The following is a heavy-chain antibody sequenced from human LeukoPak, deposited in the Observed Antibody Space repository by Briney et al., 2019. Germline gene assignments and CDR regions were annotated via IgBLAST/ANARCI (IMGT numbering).Heavy chain of an antibody. Sequence: GGSLRLSCAASGFTFSSYWMHWVRQAPGKGLVWVSRINSDGSSTSYADSVKGRFTISRDNAKNTLYLQMNSLRAEDTAVYYCAREGYDFWSGYFTYYYMDVWGKGTTVTVSS. V-gene: IGHV3-74*01. D-gene: IGHD3-3*01. CDR1: GFTFSSYW. CDR2: INSDGSST. J-gene: IGHJ6*03. CDR3: AREGYDFWSGYFTYYYMDV.